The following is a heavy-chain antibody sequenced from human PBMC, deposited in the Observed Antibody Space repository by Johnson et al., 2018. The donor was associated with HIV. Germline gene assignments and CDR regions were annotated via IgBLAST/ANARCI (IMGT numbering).Heavy chain of an antibody. CDR2: ISSNTNAI. Sequence: QVQLVESGGGLVKPGGSLRLSCAASGFTFSNAWMSWVRQAPGKGLEWVSYISSNTNAIYYADSVKGRFTLSRDNAKNSLYLQINSLRAEDTAVYYCAKDRAHSSNYLDAFDIWGQGTMVTVSS. CDR3: AKDRAHSSNYLDAFDI. D-gene: IGHD3-22*01. J-gene: IGHJ3*02. V-gene: IGHV3-11*04. CDR1: GFTFSNAW.